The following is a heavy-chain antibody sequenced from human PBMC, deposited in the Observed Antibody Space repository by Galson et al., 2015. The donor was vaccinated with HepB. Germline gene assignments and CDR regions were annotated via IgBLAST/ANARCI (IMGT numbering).Heavy chain of an antibody. CDR1: GFTFSSYS. CDR2: ISSSISTI. D-gene: IGHD3-10*01. Sequence: SLRLSCAASGFTFSSYSMNWVRQAPGKGLEWVSYISSSISTIYYADSVKGRFTISRDNAKNSLYLQMNSLRAEDTAVYYCACMVRGVINYWGQGTLVTVSS. V-gene: IGHV3-48*04. J-gene: IGHJ4*02. CDR3: ACMVRGVINY.